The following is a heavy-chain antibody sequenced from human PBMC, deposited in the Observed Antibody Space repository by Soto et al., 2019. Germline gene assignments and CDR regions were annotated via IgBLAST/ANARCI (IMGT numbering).Heavy chain of an antibody. J-gene: IGHJ6*02. D-gene: IGHD2-21*02. CDR2: VTANGGST. CDR1: GLTFSVYA. CDR3: ASLGVGDWANYYYYSGMDV. Sequence: GGSLSLSCAATGLTFSVYAMTWVRQAPGKGLEWVSAVTANGGSTYSADSVKGRFTISRDNSKNTLFLQMNSLRADDTAVYYCASLGVGDWANYYYYSGMDVWGQGTTVTVS. V-gene: IGHV3-23*01.